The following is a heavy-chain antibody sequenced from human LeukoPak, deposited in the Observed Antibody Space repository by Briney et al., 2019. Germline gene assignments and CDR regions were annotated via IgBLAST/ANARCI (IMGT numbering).Heavy chain of an antibody. CDR3: ARVERDSSGYYYVGYYYYGVDV. J-gene: IGHJ6*02. CDR2: IYSGGST. Sequence: GGSLRLSCAASGFTVSSNYMSWVRQAPGKGLEWVSVIYSGGSTYYADSVKGRFTISRDNSKNTLYLQMNSLRAEDTAVYYCARVERDSSGYYYVGYYYYGVDVWGQGTTVTVSS. CDR1: GFTVSSNY. D-gene: IGHD3-22*01. V-gene: IGHV3-66*01.